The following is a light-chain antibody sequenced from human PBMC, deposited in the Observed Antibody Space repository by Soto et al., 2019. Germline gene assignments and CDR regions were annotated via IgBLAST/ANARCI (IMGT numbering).Light chain of an antibody. Sequence: EIVLTQSPATLSLSPGERATLSCGASQSVSSSNLAWYQQKPGLAPKLLIYDASIRATGIPDRFSGGGSGTDFTLTISRLEPEDLAVYYCQSYGTSPTFGQGTKVESK. CDR2: DAS. CDR3: QSYGTSPT. V-gene: IGKV3D-20*01. J-gene: IGKJ1*01. CDR1: QSVSSSN.